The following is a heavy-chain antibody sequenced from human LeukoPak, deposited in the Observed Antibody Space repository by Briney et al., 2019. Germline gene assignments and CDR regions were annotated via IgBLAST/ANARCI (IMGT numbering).Heavy chain of an antibody. J-gene: IGHJ4*02. CDR1: GGSISSYY. CDR3: ARGAAYAFFDY. Sequence: PSGTLSLTCTVSGGSISSYYWSWIRQPPEKGLEWIGYIYYSGSTNYNPSLKSRVTISVDTSKNQFSLKLSSVTAADTAVYYCARGAAYAFFDYWGQGTLVTVSS. D-gene: IGHD2-2*01. CDR2: IYYSGST. V-gene: IGHV4-59*13.